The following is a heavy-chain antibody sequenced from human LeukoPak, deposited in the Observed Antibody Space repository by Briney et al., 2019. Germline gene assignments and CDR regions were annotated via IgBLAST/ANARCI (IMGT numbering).Heavy chain of an antibody. J-gene: IGHJ6*03. V-gene: IGHV3-23*01. Sequence: GGSLRLSCAASGFTFSSYAMTWVRQAPGKGLEWVSTISGSGGSTYNADSVKGRFTISRDNSKNTLHLQMNSLRAEDTALYYCAKGWDVDYYHYYMDVWGNGTTVTVFS. CDR2: ISGSGGST. D-gene: IGHD1-26*01. CDR3: AKGWDVDYYHYYMDV. CDR1: GFTFSSYA.